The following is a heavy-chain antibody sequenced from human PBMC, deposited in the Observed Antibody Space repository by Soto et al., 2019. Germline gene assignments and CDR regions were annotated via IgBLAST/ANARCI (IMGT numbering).Heavy chain of an antibody. D-gene: IGHD2-21*02. CDR2: ISYDGSNK. V-gene: IGHV3-30-3*01. Sequence: QVQLVESGGGVVQPGRSLRLSCAASGFTFSSYAMHWVRPAPGKGLEWVAVISYDGSNKYYADSVKGRFTISRDNSKNTLYLQMNSLRAEETAVYYCARYIVVVTATYAFDIWGQGTMVTVSS. CDR3: ARYIVVVTATYAFDI. CDR1: GFTFSSYA. J-gene: IGHJ3*02.